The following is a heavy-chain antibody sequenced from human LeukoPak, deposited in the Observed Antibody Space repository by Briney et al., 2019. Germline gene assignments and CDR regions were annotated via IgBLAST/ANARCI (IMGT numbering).Heavy chain of an antibody. Sequence: PGGSLRLSCAASGFTFSSYSMNWVRQAPGKGLEWVSYISSSSSTIYYADSVKGRFTISRDNAKNSLYLQMNSLRAEDTAVYYCARANDIVVVPAARTYYFDYWGQGTLVTVSS. J-gene: IGHJ4*02. V-gene: IGHV3-48*01. CDR3: ARANDIVVVPAARTYYFDY. CDR2: ISSSSSTI. D-gene: IGHD2-2*01. CDR1: GFTFSSYS.